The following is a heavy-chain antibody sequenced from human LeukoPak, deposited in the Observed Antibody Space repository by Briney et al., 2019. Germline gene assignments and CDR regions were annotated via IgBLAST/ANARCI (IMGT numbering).Heavy chain of an antibody. J-gene: IGHJ6*02. V-gene: IGHV4-34*01. CDR3: ARRQYSGYPFNYYGMDV. CDR1: GGSFSGYY. CDR2: IYYSGST. Sequence: SETLSLTCAVYGGSFSGYYWSWIRQPPGKGLEWIGSIYYSGSTYYNPSLKSRVTTSVDTSKNQFSLKLSSVTAADTAVYYCARRQYSGYPFNYYGMDVWGQGTTVTVSS. D-gene: IGHD5-12*01.